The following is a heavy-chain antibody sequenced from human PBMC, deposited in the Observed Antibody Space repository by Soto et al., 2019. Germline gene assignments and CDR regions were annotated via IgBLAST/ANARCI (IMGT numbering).Heavy chain of an antibody. J-gene: IGHJ5*02. V-gene: IGHV4-59*01. CDR3: ARMGRFCSGGSCYSRGLDP. CDR1: GGPMNSYY. D-gene: IGHD2-15*01. CDR2: IFYGGSP. Sequence: QVQLQESGPGLVKPSETLSLTCTVSGGPMNSYYWSWIRQPPGKGLEYIGYIFYGGSPNYNPSVKSRVTISVDSSKNQFSLKLTSVAAADTAVYYCARMGRFCSGGSCYSRGLDPWGQGVLVTVSS.